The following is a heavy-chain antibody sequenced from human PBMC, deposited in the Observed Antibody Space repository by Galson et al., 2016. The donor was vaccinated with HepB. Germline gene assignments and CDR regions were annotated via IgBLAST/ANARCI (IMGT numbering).Heavy chain of an antibody. V-gene: IGHV7-4-1*02. D-gene: IGHD3-22*01. J-gene: IGHJ4*02. CDR1: GYTLTTYA. CDR3: ARGTQGWLLPFDY. Sequence: SVKVSCKASGYTLTTYAMNWVRQAPGQGFEWMGWINTITGNPTYAPGFTGRFVFSLDTSVNTAYLQINSLKAEDAAVYFCARGTQGWLLPFDYWGRGTLVTVSS. CDR2: INTITGNP.